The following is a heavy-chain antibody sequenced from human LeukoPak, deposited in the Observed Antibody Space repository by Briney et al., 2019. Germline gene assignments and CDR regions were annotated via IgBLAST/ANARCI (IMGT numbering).Heavy chain of an antibody. J-gene: IGHJ4*02. CDR3: AKDHEYYFDY. CDR1: GFTFSSYA. V-gene: IGHV3-23*01. Sequence: PGGSLRLSCAASGFTFSSYAMSWVRQAPGNGLEWVSAISGSGGSTYYADSVKGRFTISRDNSKNTPYLQMNSLRAEDTAVYYCAKDHEYYFDYWGQGTLVTVSS. CDR2: ISGSGGST.